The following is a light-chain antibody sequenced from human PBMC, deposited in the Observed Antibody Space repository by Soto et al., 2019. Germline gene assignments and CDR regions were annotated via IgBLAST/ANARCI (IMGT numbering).Light chain of an antibody. CDR2: SIN. V-gene: IGLV1-44*01. Sequence: QSVLTQPPSASGTPGQRVTISCSGSGSNIGSDTVNWYQQLPGTAPKLLIYSINQRPSGVPDRFSGSKSGTSASLAISGLQSDDEAEYYCAAWDDSLNGVVFGGGTQLTVL. CDR3: AAWDDSLNGVV. CDR1: GSNIGSDT. J-gene: IGLJ2*01.